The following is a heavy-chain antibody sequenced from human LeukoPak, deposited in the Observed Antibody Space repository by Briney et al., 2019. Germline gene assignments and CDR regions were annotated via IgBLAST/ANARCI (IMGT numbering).Heavy chain of an antibody. CDR2: MNPNSGNT. D-gene: IGHD3-3*01. CDR3: ARVPLEWLLYLHYGMDV. Sequence: GASVKVSCKASGYTFTSYDINWVRQATGQGLEWMGWMNPNSGNTGYAQKFQGRVTMTRNTSISTAYMELSSLRSEDTAVYYCARVPLEWLLYLHYGMDVWGQGTTVTVSS. J-gene: IGHJ6*02. CDR1: GYTFTSYD. V-gene: IGHV1-8*01.